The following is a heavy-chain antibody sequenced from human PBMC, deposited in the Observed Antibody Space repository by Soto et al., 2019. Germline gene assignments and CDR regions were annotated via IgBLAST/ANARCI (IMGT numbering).Heavy chain of an antibody. CDR1: GFTFTTTW. CDR2: INNDGGVT. D-gene: IGHD1-1*01. CDR3: TTDGSFAQHV. V-gene: IGHV3-74*03. Sequence: GGSLRLSCAASGFTFTTTWLHWVRQAPGMGLVWVSHINNDGGVTTYADSVKGRFTISRDNAKNTVYLQMNSLRAEDTAVYYCTTDGSFAQHVWGQGIMVTVSS. J-gene: IGHJ3*01.